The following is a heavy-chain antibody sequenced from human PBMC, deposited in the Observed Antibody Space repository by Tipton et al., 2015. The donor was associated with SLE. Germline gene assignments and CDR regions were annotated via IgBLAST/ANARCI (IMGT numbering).Heavy chain of an antibody. CDR1: GGSFSGYY. Sequence: TLSLTCAVYGGSFSGYYWSWTRQPPGKGLEWIGYISYGGGTNYNPSLKSRVTMSVDTAKNQFSLKLTSVTAADTAVYYCARGMLTWRGAIVGVDVWGQGTTVNVSS. CDR2: ISYGGGT. V-gene: IGHV4-59*08. D-gene: IGHD2-8*01. CDR3: ARGMLTWRGAIVGVDV. J-gene: IGHJ6*02.